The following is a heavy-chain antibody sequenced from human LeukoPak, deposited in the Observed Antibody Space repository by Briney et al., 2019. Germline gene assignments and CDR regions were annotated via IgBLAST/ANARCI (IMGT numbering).Heavy chain of an antibody. CDR1: GFTFNSYA. V-gene: IGHV3-64D*09. J-gene: IGHJ4*02. CDR3: VKGQEVVYAPTFDY. D-gene: IGHD2-8*02. CDR2: IGTNGIST. Sequence: GGSLRLSCSASGFTFNSYAIHWVRQAPGKGLEYDSSIGTNGISTYHADSVTGRFTISRDNSKNSLYLQMSSLRAEDTAVYYCVKGQEVVYAPTFDYWGQGTLVTVSS.